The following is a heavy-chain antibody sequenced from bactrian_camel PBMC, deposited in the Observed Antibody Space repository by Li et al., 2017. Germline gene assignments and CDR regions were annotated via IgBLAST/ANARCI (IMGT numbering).Heavy chain of an antibody. V-gene: IGHV3S53*01. CDR1: GYTLPMN. Sequence: HVQLVESGGGSVQAGESLRLSCVASGYTLPMNMGWLRRLPGLEREGVAAIAGDGRTDYADSVKGRFTISRDGAKNTAYLQMNSLKSEDTALYYCATEWDCSGGYCYPTGFGYWGQGTQVTVS. J-gene: IGHJ6*01. CDR2: IAGDGRT. CDR3: ATEWDCSGGYCYPTGFGY. D-gene: IGHD2*01.